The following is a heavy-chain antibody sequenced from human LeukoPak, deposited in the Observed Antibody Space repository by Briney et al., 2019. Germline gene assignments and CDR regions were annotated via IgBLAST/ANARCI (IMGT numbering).Heavy chain of an antibody. D-gene: IGHD1-26*01. J-gene: IGHJ3*02. V-gene: IGHV4-59*01. CDR2: IYYSGST. CDR1: GGSISSYY. Sequence: NPSETLSLTCTVSGGSISSYYWSWIRQPPGKGLEWIGYIYYSGSTNYNPSLKSRVTISVDTSKNQFSLKLSSVTAADTAVYYCASLVGATYAFDIWGQGTMVTVSS. CDR3: ASLVGATYAFDI.